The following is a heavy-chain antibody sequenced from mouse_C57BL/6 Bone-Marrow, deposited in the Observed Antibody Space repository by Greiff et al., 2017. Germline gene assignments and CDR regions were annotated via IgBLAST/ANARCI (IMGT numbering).Heavy chain of an antibody. CDR3: ARCCYAMDY. V-gene: IGHV1-81*01. CDR1: GYTFTSYG. CDR2: IYPRSGNT. J-gene: IGHJ4*01. Sequence: QVQLQQSGAELARPGASVKLSCKASGYTFTSYGISWVKQRTGQGLEWIGVIYPRSGNTYYNEKFKGKATLTADKSSSTAYMELRSLTSEDSAVCFSARCCYAMDYWGQGTSVTVSA.